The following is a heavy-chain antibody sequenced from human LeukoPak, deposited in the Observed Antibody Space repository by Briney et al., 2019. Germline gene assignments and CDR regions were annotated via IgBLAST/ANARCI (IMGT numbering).Heavy chain of an antibody. Sequence: PSETLSLTWTVSGGSISSSSYYWGWIRQPPGKGREWLGRIYYSGSTYYNPSLKSRVTISVDTSKNQFSLKLSSVTAADTAVYYCRVVVSWRTLVDIWGQGTMVTVSS. CDR1: GGSISSSSYY. CDR2: IYYSGST. CDR3: RVVVSWRTLVDI. V-gene: IGHV4-39*07. D-gene: IGHD2-15*01. J-gene: IGHJ3*02.